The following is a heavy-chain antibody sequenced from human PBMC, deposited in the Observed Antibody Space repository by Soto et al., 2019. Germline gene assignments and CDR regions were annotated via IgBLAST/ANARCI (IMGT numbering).Heavy chain of an antibody. CDR3: AKATRHDYTRDVLDF. CDR2: ISFSGGNI. V-gene: IGHV3-23*01. D-gene: IGHD5-12*01. CDR1: GVTFRESA. J-gene: IGHJ4*02. Sequence: GGALRLSCVTSGVTFRESAMRGVRQAPGKGLEWLSFISFSGGNIYYADSVEGRFTISVDSSKNTLYLQMNSLKTEDTASYYFAKATRHDYTRDVLDFSGQGSLVTVSA.